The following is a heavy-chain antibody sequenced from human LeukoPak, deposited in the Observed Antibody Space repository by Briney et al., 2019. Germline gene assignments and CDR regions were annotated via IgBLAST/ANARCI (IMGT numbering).Heavy chain of an antibody. CDR3: ARGGYYGMDV. CDR1: GGSISNYY. V-gene: IGHV4-59*08. CDR2: IYYSGST. D-gene: IGHD3-16*01. Sequence: SETLSLTCTVSGGSISNYYWSWIRQPPGKGLEGIGYIYYSGSTSYNPSLKSRVTILEDTSKNQFSLKFTSVTAADTAVYFCARGGYYGMDVWGQATTVTVSS. J-gene: IGHJ6*02.